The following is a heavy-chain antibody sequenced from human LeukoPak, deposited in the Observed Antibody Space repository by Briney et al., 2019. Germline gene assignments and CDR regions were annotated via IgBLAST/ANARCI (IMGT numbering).Heavy chain of an antibody. D-gene: IGHD2-15*01. CDR1: GFTFSDYY. CDR2: ISSSGSTI. Sequence: GSLRLSCAASGFTFSDYYMSWLRQAPGKGPEWVSYISSSGSTIYYADSVKGRFTISRDNAKNSLYLQLNSLRAEDTAVYYCAKKDRGVGLFDYWGQGTLVTVSS. V-gene: IGHV3-11*04. CDR3: AKKDRGVGLFDY. J-gene: IGHJ4*02.